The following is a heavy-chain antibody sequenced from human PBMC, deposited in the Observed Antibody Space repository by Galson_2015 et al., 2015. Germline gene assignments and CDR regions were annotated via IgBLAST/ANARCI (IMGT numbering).Heavy chain of an antibody. CDR1: GGTFSSYA. Sequence: SVKVSCKASGGTFSSYAISWVRQAPGQGLEWMGGIIPIFGTANYAQKFQGRVTITADKSTSTAYMELSSLGSEDTAVYYCARDMSYCSGGSCYSAGDWGQGTLVTVSS. J-gene: IGHJ4*02. V-gene: IGHV1-69*06. CDR3: ARDMSYCSGGSCYSAGD. CDR2: IIPIFGTA. D-gene: IGHD2-15*01.